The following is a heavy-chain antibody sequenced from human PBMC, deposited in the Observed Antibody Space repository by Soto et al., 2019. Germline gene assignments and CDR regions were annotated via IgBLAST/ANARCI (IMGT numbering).Heavy chain of an antibody. V-gene: IGHV1-69*01. Sequence: QVQLVQSGAEVKKPGSSVKVSCKASGGTFSSYAISWVRQAPGQGLEWMGGIIPIFGTANYAQKFQGRVTINADESTSTGYMELSSLRSEDTAVYYCARASRFDSSGYYEYFQHWGQGTLVTVSS. CDR3: ARASRFDSSGYYEYFQH. CDR2: IIPIFGTA. J-gene: IGHJ1*01. CDR1: GGTFSSYA. D-gene: IGHD3-22*01.